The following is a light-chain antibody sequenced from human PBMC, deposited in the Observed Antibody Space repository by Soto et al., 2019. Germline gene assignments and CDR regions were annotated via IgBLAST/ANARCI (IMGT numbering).Light chain of an antibody. CDR1: SSDVGSYNL. Sequence: QSVLTQPASVSGSPGQSITISCTGTSSDVGSYNLVSWYQQHPGKAPKLMIYEVSKRPSGVSNRFSGSKSGNTASQTISGLQAEDEADYYCCSYAGSSTVVFGGGTKLT. J-gene: IGLJ2*01. CDR2: EVS. V-gene: IGLV2-23*02. CDR3: CSYAGSSTVV.